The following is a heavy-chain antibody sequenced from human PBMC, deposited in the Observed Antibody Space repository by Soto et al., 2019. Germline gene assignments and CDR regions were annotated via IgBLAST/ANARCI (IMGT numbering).Heavy chain of an antibody. V-gene: IGHV4-30-2*01. D-gene: IGHD3-22*01. Sequence: SETLSLTCAVSGGSLSSGGYSWSWFRQPPGKGLEWIGYIYHSGSTYYNPSLKSRVTISVDRSKNQFSLKLSSVTAADTAVYYCARGGVDYYDSSGYYFSPYYFDYWCQGTQVTVSS. CDR1: GGSLSSGGYS. CDR3: ARGGVDYYDSSGYYFSPYYFDY. CDR2: IYHSGST. J-gene: IGHJ4*02.